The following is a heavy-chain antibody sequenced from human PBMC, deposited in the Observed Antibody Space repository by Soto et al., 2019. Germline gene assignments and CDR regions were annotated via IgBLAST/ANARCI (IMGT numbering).Heavy chain of an antibody. D-gene: IGHD3-10*01. V-gene: IGHV1-3*01. Sequence: QVPLVQSGAEVKKPGASVKVSCKASGYSFTSFPIHWVRQAPGQGLECMGWINAANGYTRYSQKFQGRVTITRDTSATTAYMDLSRLTSEDTAVYYCARGGGLDDWGQGTLITVSS. CDR1: GYSFTSFP. CDR3: ARGGGLDD. J-gene: IGHJ4*02. CDR2: INAANGYT.